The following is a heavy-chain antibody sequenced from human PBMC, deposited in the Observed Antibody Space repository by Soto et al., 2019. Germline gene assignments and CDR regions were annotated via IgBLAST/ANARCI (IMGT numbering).Heavy chain of an antibody. CDR2: IYPGDSNT. D-gene: IGHD1-26*01. V-gene: IGHV5-51*01. CDR1: GYSFTSYW. CDR3: ARLFGSNTGSYPDPY. J-gene: IGHJ4*02. Sequence: PGESLKISCKGSGYSFTSYWIGWVRQMPGKGLEWMGIIYPGDSNTRYSPSFQGQVTISADKSISTAYLQWSRLKASDTAMYYCARLFGSNTGSYPDPYWGQGTPVTVSS.